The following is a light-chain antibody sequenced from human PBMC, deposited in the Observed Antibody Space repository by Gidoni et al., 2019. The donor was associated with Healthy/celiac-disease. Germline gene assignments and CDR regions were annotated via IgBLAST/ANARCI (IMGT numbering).Light chain of an antibody. CDR3: QQYGT. CDR2: KAS. V-gene: IGKV1-5*03. CDR1: QSISSW. J-gene: IGKJ1*01. Sequence: DIQMTQSPSTLSASVGDRVTITFRTSQSISSWLAWYQQKPGKAPKLLIYKASSLESGVPSRFSGSGSVTEFTLTISSLQPDDFATYYCQQYGTFGQGTKVEIK.